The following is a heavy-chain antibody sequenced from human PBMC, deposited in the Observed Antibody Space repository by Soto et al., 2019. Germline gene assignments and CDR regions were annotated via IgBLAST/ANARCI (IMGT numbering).Heavy chain of an antibody. Sequence: GGSLRLSCAASGFTFSSYGMPWVRQAPGKGLEWVAVIWYDGSNKYYADSVKGRFTISRDNSKNTLYLQMNSLRAEDTAVYYCARSAVALWFGELLGYFDYWGQGTLVTVSS. CDR2: IWYDGSNK. D-gene: IGHD3-10*01. CDR3: ARSAVALWFGELLGYFDY. V-gene: IGHV3-33*01. J-gene: IGHJ4*02. CDR1: GFTFSSYG.